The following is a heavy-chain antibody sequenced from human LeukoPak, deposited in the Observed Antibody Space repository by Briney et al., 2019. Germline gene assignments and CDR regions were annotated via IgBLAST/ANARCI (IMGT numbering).Heavy chain of an antibody. J-gene: IGHJ4*02. V-gene: IGHV3-48*03. D-gene: IGHD3-22*01. CDR2: ISSSGSTI. CDR3: ARSDYYDSSRYYHGY. CDR1: GFTFSNFE. Sequence: GGSLRLSCAASGFTFSNFEMNWVRQAPGKGLEWVSYISSSGSTIYHADSVKGRFTISRDNAKNSLYLQMNSLRAEDTAVYYCARSDYYDSSRYYHGYWGQGTLVTVSS.